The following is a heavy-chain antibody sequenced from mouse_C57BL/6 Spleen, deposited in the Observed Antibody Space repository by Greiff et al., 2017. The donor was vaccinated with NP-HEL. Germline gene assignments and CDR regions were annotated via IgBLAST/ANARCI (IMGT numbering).Heavy chain of an antibody. CDR1: GYTFTNYW. D-gene: IGHD2-10*02. CDR2: IYPGGGYP. Sequence: VQLQQSGAELVRPGTSVKMSCKASGYTFTNYWIGWAKQRPGHGLEWIGDIYPGGGYPNYNEKFKGKATLTADKSYSTAYMQFSSLTSEDSAIYYCARTLEYYYAIDDWGQGTSVTVSS. CDR3: ARTLEYYYAIDD. J-gene: IGHJ4*01. V-gene: IGHV1-63*01.